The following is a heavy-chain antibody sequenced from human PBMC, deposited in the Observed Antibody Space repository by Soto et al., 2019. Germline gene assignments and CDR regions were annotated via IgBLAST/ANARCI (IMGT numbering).Heavy chain of an antibody. CDR3: ARRRIDVWGSYRVFDY. CDR2: INHSGST. J-gene: IGHJ4*02. Sequence: SETLSLTCTVSGGSISSSSYYWGWIRHPPGKGLEWIGEINHSGSTNYNPSLKSRVTISVDTSKNQFSLKLSSVTAADTAVYYCARRRIDVWGSYRVFDYWGQGTLVTVSS. CDR1: GGSISSSSYY. V-gene: IGHV4-39*07. D-gene: IGHD3-16*02.